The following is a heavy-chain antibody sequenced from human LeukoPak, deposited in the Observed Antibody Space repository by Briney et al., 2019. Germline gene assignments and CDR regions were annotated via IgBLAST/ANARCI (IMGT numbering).Heavy chain of an antibody. D-gene: IGHD5-12*01. CDR3: VTDVSGSLGD. J-gene: IGHJ1*01. Sequence: PGGFLRLSCEASGFTLSNYWMNWLRQAPGRGLEWVANIKRDGSEKHYVDSVKGRFTSSRDNAKNSLSLRMSSLRAEDTAVHYCVTDVSGSLGDWGQGTLVTVSS. CDR2: IKRDGSEK. V-gene: IGHV3-7*05. CDR1: GFTLSNYW.